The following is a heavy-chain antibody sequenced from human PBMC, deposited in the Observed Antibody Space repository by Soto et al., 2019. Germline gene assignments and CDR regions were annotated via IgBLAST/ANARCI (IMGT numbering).Heavy chain of an antibody. D-gene: IGHD1-20*01. CDR2: LNSDGSSG. J-gene: IGHJ6*02. CDR1: GFTFNDYW. CDR3: SRGLKYKYGMDV. V-gene: IGHV3-74*01. Sequence: EVQLVESGGGLVQPGGSLRLSCVASGFTFNDYWMHWVRQAPGKGLVWVSRLNSDGSSGYYGDSMKGRFTISRDNAKNTLYLQINSLRDEDTAVYYCSRGLKYKYGMDVWGQGTTVNVSS.